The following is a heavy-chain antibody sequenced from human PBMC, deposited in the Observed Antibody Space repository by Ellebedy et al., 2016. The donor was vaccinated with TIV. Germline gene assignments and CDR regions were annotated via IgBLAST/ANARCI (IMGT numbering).Heavy chain of an antibody. CDR1: GFTFSNAW. J-gene: IGHJ4*02. Sequence: GESLKLSCAASGFTFSNAWMNWVRQAPGKGLEWVGRIKSTTDCGAADYAAPVKGRFTISRDDSKNTLYLQMNSLKTEDTAVYFCTTVYRYNYDSVWGQGTLVIVSS. D-gene: IGHD5-18*01. CDR2: IKSTTDCGAA. CDR3: TTVYRYNYDSV. V-gene: IGHV3-15*01.